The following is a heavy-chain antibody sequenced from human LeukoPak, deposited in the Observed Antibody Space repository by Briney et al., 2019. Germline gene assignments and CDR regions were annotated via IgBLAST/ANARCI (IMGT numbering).Heavy chain of an antibody. V-gene: IGHV4-34*01. D-gene: IGHD3-22*01. CDR2: IHHSGST. CDR3: ASGYYDSSGSVDY. Sequence: GSLRLSCAASGFPFSAYAMSWVRQAPGKGLEWIGEIHHSGSTNYNPSLKSRVTISEDTSKNQFSLKLSSVTAADTAVYYCASGYYDSSGSVDYWGQGTLVTVSS. J-gene: IGHJ4*02. CDR1: GFPFSAYA.